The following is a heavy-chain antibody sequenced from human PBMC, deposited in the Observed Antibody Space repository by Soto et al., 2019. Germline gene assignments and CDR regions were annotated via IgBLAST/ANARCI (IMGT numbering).Heavy chain of an antibody. Sequence: QVQLVESGGGVVQPGRSLRLSCAASGFTFSSYAMHWVRQAPGKGLEWVAVISYDGSNKYYADSVKGRFTISRDNSKNTLYLQMNSLRAEDTAVYYATIFGVVLDCWGQGTLVTVSS. CDR1: GFTFSSYA. CDR2: ISYDGSNK. V-gene: IGHV3-30-3*01. CDR3: TIFGVVLDC. D-gene: IGHD3-3*01. J-gene: IGHJ4*02.